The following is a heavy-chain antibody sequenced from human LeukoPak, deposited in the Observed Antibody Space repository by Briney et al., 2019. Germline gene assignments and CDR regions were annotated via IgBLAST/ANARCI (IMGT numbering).Heavy chain of an antibody. CDR3: ARDRQQQLAPTGVWFDP. CDR2: ISSSSSYI. J-gene: IGHJ5*02. Sequence: GGSLRLSCAASGFTFSSYSMNWVRQAPGKGLEWVSSISSSSSYIYYADSVKGRFTISRDNAKNSLYLQMNSLRAEDTAVYYCARDRQQQLAPTGVWFDPWGQGTLVTVSS. D-gene: IGHD6-13*01. V-gene: IGHV3-21*01. CDR1: GFTFSSYS.